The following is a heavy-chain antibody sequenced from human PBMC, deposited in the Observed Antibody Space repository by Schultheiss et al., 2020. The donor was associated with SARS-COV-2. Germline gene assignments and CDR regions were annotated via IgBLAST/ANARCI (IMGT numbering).Heavy chain of an antibody. CDR2: ISYDGSNK. Sequence: GGSLRLSCVASGFTFSSYAMHWVRQAPGKGLEWVAVISYDGSNKYYADSVKGRFTISRDNSKNTLYLQMNSLRAEDTAVYYCARDRPPYYYDSSGYFPYYGMDVWGQGTTVTVSS. CDR3: ARDRPPYYYDSSGYFPYYGMDV. J-gene: IGHJ6*02. D-gene: IGHD3-22*01. V-gene: IGHV3-30*07. CDR1: GFTFSSYA.